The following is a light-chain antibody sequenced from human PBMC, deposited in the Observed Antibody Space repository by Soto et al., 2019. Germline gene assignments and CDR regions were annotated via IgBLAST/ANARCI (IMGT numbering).Light chain of an antibody. CDR3: SSYTDRNNLV. V-gene: IGLV2-14*01. CDR2: EVS. Sequence: QSALTQPASVSGSPGQSITISCTGTSSDVGNYKYVSWYQQHPGKAPKLMIYEVSNRPSGVSNRFSGSKSGNTASLTISGLQAEDETDYYCSSYTDRNNLVFGTGTKLTVL. J-gene: IGLJ1*01. CDR1: SSDVGNYKY.